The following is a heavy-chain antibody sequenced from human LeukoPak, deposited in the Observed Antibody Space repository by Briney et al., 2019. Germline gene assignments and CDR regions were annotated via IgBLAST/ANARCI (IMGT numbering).Heavy chain of an antibody. V-gene: IGHV4-59*12. CDR3: ARAEDIVVVPAAILGKDYYYYGMDV. CDR1: GGSISSYY. D-gene: IGHD2-2*02. J-gene: IGHJ6*02. CDR2: IYYSGST. Sequence: PSETLSLTCTVSGGSISSYYWSWIRQPPGKGLEWIGYIYYSGSTNYNPSLKSRVTISVDTSKNQFSLKLSSVTAADTAVYYCARAEDIVVVPAAILGKDYYYYGMDVWGQGTTVTVSS.